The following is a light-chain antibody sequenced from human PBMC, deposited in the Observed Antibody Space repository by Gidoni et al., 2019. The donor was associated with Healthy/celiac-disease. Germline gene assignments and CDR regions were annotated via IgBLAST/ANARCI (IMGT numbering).Light chain of an antibody. CDR3: QQYGSSPPVT. V-gene: IGKV3-20*01. J-gene: IGKJ2*01. CDR1: QSVSSSY. CDR2: GAS. Sequence: EIVLTPSPGTLSLSPGVRATLACRAIQSVSSSYLAWYQQKPGQAPRLLIYGASSRATGIPDRFSGSGSGTDFTLTISRLEPEDFAVYYCQQYGSSPPVTFGQGTKLEIK.